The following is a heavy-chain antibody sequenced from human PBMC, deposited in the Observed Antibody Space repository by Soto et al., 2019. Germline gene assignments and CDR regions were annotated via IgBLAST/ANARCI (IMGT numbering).Heavy chain of an antibody. CDR1: GFTVSSNY. CDR2: IYSGGTT. Sequence: EVQLVESGGGLVQPGGSLRLSCAASGFTVSSNYMSWVRQAPGKGLEWVSVIYSGGTTYYADSVKGRFTISRHNSKNTLYLQMNSLRAEDTAVYYCARDRPGVRGVINAFDSWGQGTMVTVSS. V-gene: IGHV3-53*04. J-gene: IGHJ3*02. D-gene: IGHD3-10*01. CDR3: ARDRPGVRGVINAFDS.